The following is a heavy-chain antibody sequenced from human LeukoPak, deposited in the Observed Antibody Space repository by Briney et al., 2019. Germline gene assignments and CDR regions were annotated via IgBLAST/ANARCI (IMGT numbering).Heavy chain of an antibody. Sequence: ASVKVSCKASRYTFTDYYMHWVRQAPGQGLEWMGWINPKSGETRYEQNFQGRVTMTRDTSITTAYMELSRLRSDDTAVYYCAREAGDNPYNVWGQGTMVTVSS. CDR1: RYTFTDYY. V-gene: IGHV1-2*02. D-gene: IGHD7-27*01. CDR2: INPKSGET. J-gene: IGHJ3*01. CDR3: AREAGDNPYNV.